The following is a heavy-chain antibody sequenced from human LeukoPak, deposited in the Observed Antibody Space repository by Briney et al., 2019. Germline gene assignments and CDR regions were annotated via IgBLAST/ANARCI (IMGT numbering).Heavy chain of an antibody. Sequence: SETLSLTCTVSGGSISNGSYYWSWIRQPAGKGLEWIGRIYTSGSTNYNPSLKSRVTISVDTSKNQFSLKLSSVTAADTAVYYCARDRRIDYYDSSGYFDPWGQGTLVTVSS. D-gene: IGHD3-22*01. CDR1: GGSISNGSYY. CDR2: IYTSGST. CDR3: ARDRRIDYYDSSGYFDP. J-gene: IGHJ5*02. V-gene: IGHV4-61*02.